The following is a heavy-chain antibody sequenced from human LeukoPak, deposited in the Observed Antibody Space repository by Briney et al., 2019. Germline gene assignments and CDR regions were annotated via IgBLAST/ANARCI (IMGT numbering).Heavy chain of an antibody. D-gene: IGHD6-13*01. CDR2: ISGSGGST. J-gene: IGHJ4*02. Sequence: GGSLRLSCAASGFTFSSYAMSWVRQAPGKGLEWVSAISGSGGSTYYADSVKGRFTISRDNSKNTLYLQMNSLRAEDTAVYYCAKDLSYSSSWSKFDYWGQGTLVTVSS. V-gene: IGHV3-23*01. CDR3: AKDLSYSSSWSKFDY. CDR1: GFTFSSYA.